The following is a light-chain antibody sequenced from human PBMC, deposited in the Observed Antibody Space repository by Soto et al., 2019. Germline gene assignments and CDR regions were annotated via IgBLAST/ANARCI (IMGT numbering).Light chain of an antibody. CDR2: DAS. V-gene: IGKV1-5*01. Sequence: DIQLTQSPSTLSASVGDRVTITCRASQSVGSWLAWYQQGPGKAPRLLIYDASSLDSGVPARFSGSGSGTEFTLTVSSLQPDDFATYYCQQYDDYSWKTFGQGTKV. CDR3: QQYDDYSWKT. CDR1: QSVGSW. J-gene: IGKJ1*01.